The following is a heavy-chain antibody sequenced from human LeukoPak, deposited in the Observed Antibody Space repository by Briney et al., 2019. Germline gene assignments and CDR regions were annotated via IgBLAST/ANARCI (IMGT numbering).Heavy chain of an antibody. CDR1: GFSFTTYW. D-gene: IGHD2/OR15-2a*01. CDR3: ARRDFTSKHFDY. V-gene: IGHV5-51*01. J-gene: IGHJ4*02. CDR2: IYPGDSDT. Sequence: GESLKISCKGSGFSFTTYWIGWVRQMPGRVLEWMGIIYPGDSDTRYSPSFQGQVTISADKSISTAYLQWSSLKASDTAIYYCARRDFTSKHFDYWGQGTLVTLSS.